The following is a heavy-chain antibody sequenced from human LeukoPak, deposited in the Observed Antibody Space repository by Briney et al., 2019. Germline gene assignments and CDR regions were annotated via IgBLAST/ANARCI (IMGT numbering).Heavy chain of an antibody. Sequence: GGSLRLSCAASGFTLSSYAMSWVRQAPGKGLEWVSAISGSGGSTYYAESVKGRFTISRDNSKNTLYLQMNSLRAEDTAVYYCAKVDKDSAQLAPSPDAFDIWGQGTMVTVSS. CDR1: GFTLSSYA. D-gene: IGHD6-6*01. CDR3: AKVDKDSAQLAPSPDAFDI. J-gene: IGHJ3*02. CDR2: ISGSGGST. V-gene: IGHV3-23*01.